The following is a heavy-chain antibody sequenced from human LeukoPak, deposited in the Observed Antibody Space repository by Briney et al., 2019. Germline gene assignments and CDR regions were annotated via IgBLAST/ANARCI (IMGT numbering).Heavy chain of an antibody. CDR3: ARPRMVAKTRWFDP. Sequence: PSETLSLTCTVSGGSISSSSYYWGWIRQPPGKGLEWIGSIYYSGSTYYNPSLKSRVTISVDTSKNQFSLKLSSVTAADTAAYYCARPRMVAKTRWFDPWGQGALVTVSS. CDR2: IYYSGST. V-gene: IGHV4-39*01. CDR1: GGSISSSSYY. J-gene: IGHJ5*02. D-gene: IGHD5-12*01.